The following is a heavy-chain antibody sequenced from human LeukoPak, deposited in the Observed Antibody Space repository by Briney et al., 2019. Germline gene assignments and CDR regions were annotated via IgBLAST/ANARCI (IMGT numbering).Heavy chain of an antibody. CDR2: INEDGSEN. CDR3: ARDRGWYHADY. V-gene: IGHV3-7*04. CDR1: GFTMSSSW. J-gene: IGHJ4*02. Sequence: GGSLRLSCTVSGFTMSSSWMSWVRQAPGKGLEWVANINEDGSENNYVGSVKGRFTISRDNAKNSLFLQMNSLRAEDTAVYCCARDRGWYHADYWGQGTLVTVSA. D-gene: IGHD6-19*01.